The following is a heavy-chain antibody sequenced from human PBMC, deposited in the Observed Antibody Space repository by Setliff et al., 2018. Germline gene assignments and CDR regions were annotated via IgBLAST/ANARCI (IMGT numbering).Heavy chain of an antibody. CDR2: IGGNGVTT. CDR1: GVTFITYA. J-gene: IGHJ4*02. Sequence: PGGSLRLSCAASGVTFITYAWSWVRQAPGKGLEWVATIGGNGVTTFYTDSVKGRFTISRENSKMYLQMDSLRPEDTAVYYCARTCSGSGCYAGLESWGQGTPVTVSS. CDR3: ARTCSGSGCYAGLES. V-gene: IGHV3-23*01. D-gene: IGHD2-15*01.